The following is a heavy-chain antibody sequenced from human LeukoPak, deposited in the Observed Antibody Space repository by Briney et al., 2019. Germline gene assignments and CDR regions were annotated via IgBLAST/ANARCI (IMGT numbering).Heavy chain of an antibody. CDR3: ARGSRAWGRPVAGTHNWFDP. J-gene: IGHJ5*02. Sequence: SETLSLTCAVYGGSFSDYFWGWIRQPPGKGLEWIGEINHSGSTNYNPSLKSRVTISVDTSKNQFSLKLSSVTAADTAVYYCARGSRAWGRPVAGTHNWFDPWGQGTLVTVSS. D-gene: IGHD6-19*01. V-gene: IGHV4-34*01. CDR1: GGSFSDYF. CDR2: INHSGST.